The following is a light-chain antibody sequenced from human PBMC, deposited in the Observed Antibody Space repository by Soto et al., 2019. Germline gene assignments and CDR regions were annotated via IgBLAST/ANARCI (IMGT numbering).Light chain of an antibody. CDR2: EGT. Sequence: QSVLTQPASVCGSPGQSVTISCTGSSSDVGTYDLVSWYQQHPGKAPKILIYEGTKRPSGVSNRFSGSKSGNTASLTISGLQAEDEADYFCCSYAGFSTLVFGGGTKVTVL. J-gene: IGLJ3*02. V-gene: IGLV2-23*01. CDR3: CSYAGFSTLV. CDR1: SSDVGTYDL.